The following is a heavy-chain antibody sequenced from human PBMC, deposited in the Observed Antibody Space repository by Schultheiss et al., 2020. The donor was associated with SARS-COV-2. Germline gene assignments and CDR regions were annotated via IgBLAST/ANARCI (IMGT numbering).Heavy chain of an antibody. Sequence: SLKISCAASGFTFSSYGMHWVRQAPGKGLEWVSGISWNSGSIGYADSVKGRFTISRDNAKNSLYLQMNSLRAEDTAVYYCARVGIAVAGTDYYYGMDVWGQGTTVTVSS. CDR3: ARVGIAVAGTDYYYGMDV. D-gene: IGHD6-19*01. CDR1: GFTFSSYG. J-gene: IGHJ6*02. CDR2: ISWNSGSI. V-gene: IGHV3-9*01.